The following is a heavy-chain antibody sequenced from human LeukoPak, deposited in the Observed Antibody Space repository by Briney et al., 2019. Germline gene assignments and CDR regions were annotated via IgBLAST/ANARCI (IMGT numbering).Heavy chain of an antibody. V-gene: IGHV4-38-2*02. CDR2: IYHSGST. J-gene: IGHJ6*03. CDR1: GYSISSGYY. D-gene: IGHD3-10*01. CDR3: ARASGNYYGSGSYMDYYYYYMDV. Sequence: SEALSLTCTVSGYSISSGYYWGWIRQPPGKGLEWIGSIYHSGSTYYNPSLKSRVTISVDTSKNQFSLKLSSVTAADTAVYYCARASGNYYGSGSYMDYYYYYMDVWGKGTTVTVSS.